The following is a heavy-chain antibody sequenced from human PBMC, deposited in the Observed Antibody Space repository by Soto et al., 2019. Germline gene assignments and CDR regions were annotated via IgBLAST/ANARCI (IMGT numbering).Heavy chain of an antibody. V-gene: IGHV3-66*01. J-gene: IGHJ6*02. CDR1: GFTVSSNY. Sequence: EVQLVESGGGLVQPGGSLRLSCAASGFTVSSNYMSWVRQAPGKGLEWVSVIYSGGSTYYADSVKGRFTISRDNSKNTLYLQMNSLRAEDTAVYYCARDREIRYFDWLPSNYYSGMDVWGQGTTVTVSS. CDR2: IYSGGST. CDR3: ARDREIRYFDWLPSNYYSGMDV. D-gene: IGHD3-9*01.